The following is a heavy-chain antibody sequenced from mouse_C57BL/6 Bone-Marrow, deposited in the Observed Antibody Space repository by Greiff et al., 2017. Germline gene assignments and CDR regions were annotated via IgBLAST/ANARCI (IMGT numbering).Heavy chain of an antibody. V-gene: IGHV1-7*01. J-gene: IGHJ3*01. Sequence: QVQLQQSGAELAKPGASVKLSCKASGYTFTSYWMHWVKQRPGQGLEWIGYINPSSGYTKYNQKVTDKGTLTADKSSSTAYMQLSSLTYEDFAVYYCARGHYYGSSYVTWFAYWGQGTLVTVSA. CDR1: GYTFTSYW. CDR2: INPSSGYT. CDR3: ARGHYYGSSYVTWFAY. D-gene: IGHD1-1*01.